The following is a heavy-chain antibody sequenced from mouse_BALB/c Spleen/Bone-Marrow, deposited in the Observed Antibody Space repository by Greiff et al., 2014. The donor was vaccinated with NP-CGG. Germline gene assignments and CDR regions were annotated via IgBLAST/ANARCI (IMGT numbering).Heavy chain of an antibody. CDR3: ARNDVPAWFAY. V-gene: IGHV1-77*01. D-gene: IGHD2-12*01. J-gene: IGHJ3*01. Sequence: QVQLKQSGPELVKPGASVKMSCKASGYTFTDYVIGWVKQRTGQVLEWIGEIYPGTGSTYYDENFRGKATLTADKSSNTVYMQLTSLTSEDSAVYFCARNDVPAWFAYWGQGTLVTVSA. CDR2: IYPGTGST. CDR1: GYTFTDYV.